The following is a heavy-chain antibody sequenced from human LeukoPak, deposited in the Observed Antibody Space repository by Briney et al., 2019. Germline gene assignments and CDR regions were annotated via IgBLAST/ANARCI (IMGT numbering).Heavy chain of an antibody. D-gene: IGHD4-17*01. CDR3: ARDLYGDFDY. CDR1: GFTVSSNH. CDR2: IYSGGST. V-gene: IGHV3-53*01. J-gene: IGHJ4*02. Sequence: PGGSLRLSCAASGFTVSSNHMSWVRRAPGKGLEWVSVIYSGGSTYYADSVKGRFTISRDNSKNTLYLQMNSLRAEDTAVYYCARDLYGDFDYWGQGTLVTVSS.